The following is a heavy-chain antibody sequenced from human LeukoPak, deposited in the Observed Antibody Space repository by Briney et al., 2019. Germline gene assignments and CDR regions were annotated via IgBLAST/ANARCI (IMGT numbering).Heavy chain of an antibody. CDR1: GFTFREYS. CDR3: AKGGYTTWFDP. Sequence: PGGSLRLSCAASGFTFREYSMSWVRQAPGKGLEWVSNIRANGEDTYYTDSVKGRFTISRDNSKNTLYLEMNSLRAEDTAVYYCAKGGYTTWFDPWGQGTLVTVSS. J-gene: IGHJ5*02. V-gene: IGHV3-23*01. D-gene: IGHD2-15*01. CDR2: IRANGEDT.